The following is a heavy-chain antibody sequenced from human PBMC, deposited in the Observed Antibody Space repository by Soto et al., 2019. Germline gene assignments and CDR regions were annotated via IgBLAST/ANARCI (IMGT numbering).Heavy chain of an antibody. CDR2: ISSSSTI. CDR3: ARDSGSTVTFDY. V-gene: IGHV3-48*02. J-gene: IGHJ4*02. Sequence: GGSLRLSCAASGFTFSSYSMNWVRQAPGKGLEWVSYISSSSTIYYADSVKGRFTISRDNAKNSLYLQMNSLRDEDTAVYYCARDSGSTVTFDYWGQGTLVTVSS. CDR1: GFTFSSYS. D-gene: IGHD4-17*01.